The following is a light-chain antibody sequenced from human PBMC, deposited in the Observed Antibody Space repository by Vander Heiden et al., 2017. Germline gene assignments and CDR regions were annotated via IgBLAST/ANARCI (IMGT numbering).Light chain of an antibody. CDR1: QSVSTTY. CDR3: QQYGDSPLYI. Sequence: EIVLTPSPGTLSLSPGERATLSCRASQSVSTTYLAWYQQKPGQAPRLLIYGASTRATGIPDRFSGSGSGTDFTLTISRLEPEDFAVYYCQQYGDSPLYIFGQGTKLEIK. CDR2: GAS. J-gene: IGKJ2*01. V-gene: IGKV3-20*01.